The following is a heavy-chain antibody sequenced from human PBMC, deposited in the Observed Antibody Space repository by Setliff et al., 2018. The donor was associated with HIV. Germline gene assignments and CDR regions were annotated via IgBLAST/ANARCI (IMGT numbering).Heavy chain of an antibody. D-gene: IGHD3-16*02. CDR1: GGSFSGYY. V-gene: IGHV4-34*01. CDR2: INHRGST. J-gene: IGHJ4*02. Sequence: SETLSLTCAVYGGSFSGYYWSWIRQPPGKGLEWIGEINHRGSTNCNPSLRSRVSISVDPSKTQFSRKLISVTAADTAVYYCPTLKRATIYRDFDYWGQGTQVTVSS. CDR3: PTLKRATIYRDFDY.